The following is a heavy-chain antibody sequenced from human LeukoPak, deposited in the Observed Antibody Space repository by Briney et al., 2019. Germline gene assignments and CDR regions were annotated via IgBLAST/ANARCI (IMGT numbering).Heavy chain of an antibody. CDR2: ISSSSSTI. CDR3: AKEHMAAAGRLDY. Sequence: PGGSLRLSCAASGFTFSSYSMNWVRQAPGKGLEWVSYISSSSSTIYYADSVKGRFTISRDNAKNSLYLQMNSLRAEDTAVYYCAKEHMAAAGRLDYWGQGTLVTVSS. CDR1: GFTFSSYS. D-gene: IGHD6-13*01. J-gene: IGHJ4*02. V-gene: IGHV3-48*01.